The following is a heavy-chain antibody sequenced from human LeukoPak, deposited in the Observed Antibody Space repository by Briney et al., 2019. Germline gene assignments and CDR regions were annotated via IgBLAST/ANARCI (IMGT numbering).Heavy chain of an antibody. V-gene: IGHV4-4*02. Sequence: PSETLSLTCTVSGGSISSSNWWSWVRQPPGKGPEWIGEIYHSGSTNYNPSLKSRVTISVDTSKNQFSLKLSSVTAADTAVYYCARVGDYLGFDYWGQGTLVTVSS. D-gene: IGHD4-17*01. CDR2: IYHSGST. CDR1: GGSISSSNW. CDR3: ARVGDYLGFDY. J-gene: IGHJ4*02.